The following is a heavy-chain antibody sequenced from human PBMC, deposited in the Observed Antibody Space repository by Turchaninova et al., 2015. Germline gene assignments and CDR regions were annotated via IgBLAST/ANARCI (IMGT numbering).Heavy chain of an antibody. CDR1: GGSFSGYY. V-gene: IGHV4-34*01. CDR2: INHRGGT. J-gene: IGHJ5*02. D-gene: IGHD1-26*01. Sequence: QVQLQQWGAGLLKPSETLSLTCAVYGGSFSGYYWSWIRQPPGQGLEWIGEINHRGGTNYNPSLKTRVSISVDTSKNQLSLKLSSVTAADTAVYDCARGSVVATTSYWFDPWGQGTLVTVSS. CDR3: ARGSVVATTSYWFDP.